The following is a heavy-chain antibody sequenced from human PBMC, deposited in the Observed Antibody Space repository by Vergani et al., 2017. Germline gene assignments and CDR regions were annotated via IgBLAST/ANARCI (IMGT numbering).Heavy chain of an antibody. Sequence: EVQLLESGGGLVQPGGSLRVSCAASGFTFSSDAMSWVRQAPRKGLEWVSAINRGSTTYYADSVKGRFTISRDNSKNTVFLQMNSLRAEDTAIYYCAKEGRRGITPFVADWGQGTLVTVSS. V-gene: IGHV3-23*01. CDR1: GFTFSSDA. D-gene: IGHD1-14*01. CDR2: INRGSTT. CDR3: AKEGRRGITPFVAD. J-gene: IGHJ4*02.